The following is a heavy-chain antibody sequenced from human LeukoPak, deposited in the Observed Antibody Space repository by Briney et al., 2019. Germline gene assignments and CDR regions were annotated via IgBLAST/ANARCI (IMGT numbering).Heavy chain of an antibody. CDR3: ARDPYSYYGSGSYYYFDY. CDR2: IYTSGST. J-gene: IGHJ4*02. V-gene: IGHV4-61*02. D-gene: IGHD3-10*01. CDR1: GGSISSGSYY. Sequence: PSETLSLTCTVSGGSISSGSYYWSWIRQPAGKGLEWIGRIYTSGSTNYNPSLKSRVTISVDTSKNQFSLKLSSVTAADTAVYYCARDPYSYYGSGSYYYFDYWGQGTLVTVSS.